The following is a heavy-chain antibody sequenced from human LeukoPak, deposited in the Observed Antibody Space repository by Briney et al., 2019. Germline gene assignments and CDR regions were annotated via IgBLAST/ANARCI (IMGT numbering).Heavy chain of an antibody. CDR1: GFTFSSYW. CDR2: INSDGSST. V-gene: IGHV3-74*01. Sequence: PGGSLRLSCAASGFTFSSYWMHWVRQAPGKGLVWVSRINSDGSSTSYADSVKGRFTISRDNAKNTLYLQMNSLRAEDTAVYYCARDSPAHRSWILAMSDHAFDIWGQGTMVTVSS. D-gene: IGHD5-18*01. J-gene: IGHJ3*02. CDR3: ARDSPAHRSWILAMSDHAFDI.